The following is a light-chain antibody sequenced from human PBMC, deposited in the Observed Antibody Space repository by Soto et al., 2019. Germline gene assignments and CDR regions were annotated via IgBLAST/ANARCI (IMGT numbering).Light chain of an antibody. Sequence: DIQMTQSPSFLSASVGDRVTITCRASQGISSYLAWYQQKPGEAPKLLIYDASNLEAGVPSRFRGSGSGTDFTFTISRLQPEDIATYYCQQYENLPTFGQGTRLEIK. CDR2: DAS. CDR1: QGISSY. J-gene: IGKJ5*01. CDR3: QQYENLPT. V-gene: IGKV1-33*01.